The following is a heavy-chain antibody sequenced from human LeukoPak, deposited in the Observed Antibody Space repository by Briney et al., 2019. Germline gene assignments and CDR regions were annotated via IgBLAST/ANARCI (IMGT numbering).Heavy chain of an antibody. Sequence: GESLKISCKSSAYRFTSYWIGWVRQMPGKGLEWMGIIYPGDSDTRYRPSFQGRVTISADKSISTAYLQWNSLKASDTAMYYCARSDQLRWFGDPRRPYYYGMDVWGQGTTVTVSS. D-gene: IGHD3-10*01. CDR3: ARSDQLRWFGDPRRPYYYGMDV. CDR1: AYRFTSYW. V-gene: IGHV5-51*01. J-gene: IGHJ6*02. CDR2: IYPGDSDT.